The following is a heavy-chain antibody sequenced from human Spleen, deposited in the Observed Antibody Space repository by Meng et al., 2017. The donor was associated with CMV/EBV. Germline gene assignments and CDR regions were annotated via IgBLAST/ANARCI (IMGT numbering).Heavy chain of an antibody. J-gene: IGHJ4*02. CDR3: AKAIEARPAGHFDY. CDR1: GFIFSNYA. D-gene: IGHD6-6*01. V-gene: IGHV3-23*01. Sequence: GESLKISCAASGFIFSNYAMSWVRWAPGKGLEWVSAISGSGGSTNYADSVKGRFTISRDNSKNTVYLQMNSLRGDDTAAYYCAKAIEARPAGHFDYWGQGTTVTVSS. CDR2: ISGSGGST.